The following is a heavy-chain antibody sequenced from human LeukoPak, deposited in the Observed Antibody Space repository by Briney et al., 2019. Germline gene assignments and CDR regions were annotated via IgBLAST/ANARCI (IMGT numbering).Heavy chain of an antibody. J-gene: IGHJ4*02. D-gene: IGHD3-10*01. Sequence: GGSLRLSCVASGFTFTNYVMSWVRQAPGKGLEWISAISANSRSTYYADYVKGRFTISRDNSKNTLFLQMNSLRAEDTALYYCAKVGSTGNYYPEYWGQGTLVTVSS. CDR1: GFTFTNYV. CDR3: AKVGSTGNYYPEY. CDR2: ISANSRST. V-gene: IGHV3-23*01.